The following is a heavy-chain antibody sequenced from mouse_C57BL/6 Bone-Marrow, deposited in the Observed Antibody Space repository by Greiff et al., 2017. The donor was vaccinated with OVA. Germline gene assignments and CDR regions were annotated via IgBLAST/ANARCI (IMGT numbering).Heavy chain of an antibody. D-gene: IGHD2-3*01. Sequence: EAGGGLVQPKGSLKLSCAASGFTFNTYAMHRVRQAPGKGLEWVARIRSKSSNYATYYADSVKDRFTISRDDSQSMLYLQMNNLKTEDTAMYYCVRGLLRFHYYAMDYWGQGTSVTVSS. V-gene: IGHV10-3*01. J-gene: IGHJ4*01. CDR3: VRGLLRFHYYAMDY. CDR1: GFTFNTYA. CDR2: IRSKSSNYAT.